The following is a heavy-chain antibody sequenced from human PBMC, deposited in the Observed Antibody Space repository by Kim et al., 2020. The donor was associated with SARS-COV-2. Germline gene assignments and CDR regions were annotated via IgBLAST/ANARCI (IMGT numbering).Heavy chain of an antibody. D-gene: IGHD1-1*01. CDR2: ISFDGNRQ. CDR3: ANAHNQYYGVGV. J-gene: IGHJ6*02. CDR1: GFSFSTYN. Sequence: GGSLRLSCAASGFSFSTYNMHWVRQAPGKGLEWVAVISFDGNRQYYADSVRDRFTISKDNSINMLYLQMSSLRTEDTGVNYCANAHNQYYGVGVWGQGTAVTVSS. V-gene: IGHV3-30*18.